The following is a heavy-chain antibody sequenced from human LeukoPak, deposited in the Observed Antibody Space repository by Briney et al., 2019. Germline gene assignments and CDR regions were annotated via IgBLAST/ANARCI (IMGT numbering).Heavy chain of an antibody. J-gene: IGHJ4*02. Sequence: GGSLRLSCAASGFTFSGSAMHWVRQASGKGLEWVGRIRSKANSYATAYAASVKGRFTISRDDSKNTAYLQMNSLKTEDTAVYYCAKAMEITMIVVVIDFDYWGQGTLVAVSS. CDR1: GFTFSGSA. D-gene: IGHD3-22*01. CDR3: AKAMEITMIVVVIDFDY. V-gene: IGHV3-73*01. CDR2: IRSKANSYAT.